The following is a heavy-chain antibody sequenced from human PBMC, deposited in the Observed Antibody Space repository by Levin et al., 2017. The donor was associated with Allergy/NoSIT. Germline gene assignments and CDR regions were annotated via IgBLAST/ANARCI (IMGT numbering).Heavy chain of an antibody. D-gene: IGHD2-21*02. Sequence: RSGGSLRLSCAASGFTFSSYDMHWVRQATGKGLEWVSAIGTAGDTYYPGSVKGRFTISRENAKNSLYLQMNSLRAGDTAVYYCARGDCGGDCYSREADAFDIWGQGTMVTVSS. CDR2: IGTAGDT. J-gene: IGHJ3*02. V-gene: IGHV3-13*04. CDR3: ARGDCGGDCYSREADAFDI. CDR1: GFTFSSYD.